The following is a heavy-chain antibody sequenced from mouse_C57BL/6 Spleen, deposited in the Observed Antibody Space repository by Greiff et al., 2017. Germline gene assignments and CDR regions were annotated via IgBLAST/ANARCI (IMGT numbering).Heavy chain of an antibody. CDR3: ARGNYAMDY. Sequence: QVQLQQPGAEPVKPGASVKLSCKASGYTFTSYWMQWVKQRPGQGLEWIGEIDPSDSYTNYNQKFKGKATLTVDTSSSTAYMQISSLTSEDSAVYYCARGNYAMDYWGQGTSVTVSS. D-gene: IGHD3-1*01. J-gene: IGHJ4*01. CDR2: IDPSDSYT. CDR1: GYTFTSYW. V-gene: IGHV1-50*01.